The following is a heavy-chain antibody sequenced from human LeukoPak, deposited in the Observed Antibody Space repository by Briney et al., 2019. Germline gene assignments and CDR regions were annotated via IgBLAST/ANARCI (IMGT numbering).Heavy chain of an antibody. V-gene: IGHV3-23*01. CDR3: AKWGQLVQDAFDI. J-gene: IGHJ3*02. CDR2: ISGSGGST. D-gene: IGHD6-6*01. Sequence: PGGSLRLSCAASGFTFSSYAMSWVRQAPGKGLEWVSAISGSGGSTYYADSVKGRFTISRDNSKNTLYLQMYSLRAEDTAVYYCAKWGQLVQDAFDIWGQGTMVTVSS. CDR1: GFTFSSYA.